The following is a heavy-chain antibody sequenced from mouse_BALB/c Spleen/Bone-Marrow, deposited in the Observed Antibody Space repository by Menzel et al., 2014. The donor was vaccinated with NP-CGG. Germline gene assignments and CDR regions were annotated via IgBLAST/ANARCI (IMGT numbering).Heavy chain of an antibody. J-gene: IGHJ2*01. CDR1: GYTFTSYW. CDR3: AGGRGYFDY. CDR2: INPSNGRT. Sequence: VQVVESGAELVKPGASVKMSCKAFGYTFTSYWMHWVKQRPGQGLEWIGEINPSNGRTNYNEKFKSKATLTVDKSSSTAYMQLSSLTSEDSAVYYCAGGRGYFDYWGQGTTLTVSS. D-gene: IGHD3-3*01. V-gene: IGHV1S81*02.